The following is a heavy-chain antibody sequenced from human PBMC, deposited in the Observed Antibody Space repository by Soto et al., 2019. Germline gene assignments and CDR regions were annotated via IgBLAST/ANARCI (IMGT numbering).Heavy chain of an antibody. CDR1: GFTFSSYA. J-gene: IGHJ5*02. V-gene: IGHV3-30-3*01. CDR3: ARRYYDFWSGPGANWFDP. Sequence: GGSLRLSCAASGFTFSSYAMHWVRQAPGKGLEWVAVISYDGSNKYYADSVKGRFTISRDNSKNTLYLQMNSLRAEDTAVYYCARRYYDFWSGPGANWFDPWGQGTLVTVSS. D-gene: IGHD3-3*01. CDR2: ISYDGSNK.